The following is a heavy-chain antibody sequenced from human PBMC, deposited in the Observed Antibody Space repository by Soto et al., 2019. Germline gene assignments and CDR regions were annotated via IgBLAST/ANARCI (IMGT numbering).Heavy chain of an antibody. V-gene: IGHV4-38-2*02. CDR1: DYSMSSGYY. CDR2: MYHSGTS. J-gene: IGHJ4*01. D-gene: IGHD6-25*01. CDR3: ARDHYSSGYMGSPY. Sequence: EALSVSGAGSDYSMSSGYYWGWIRQPPGKGLEWIGSMYHSGTSSYNPSLKSRVTMSVDTSKNEFSLKLSSVTAADTAVYYCARDHYSSGYMGSPYWGHGALVTVSS.